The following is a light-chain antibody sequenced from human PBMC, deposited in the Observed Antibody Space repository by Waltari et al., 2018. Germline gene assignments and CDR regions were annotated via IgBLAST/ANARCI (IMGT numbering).Light chain of an antibody. J-gene: IGKJ5*01. CDR1: QSITMNF. CDR3: QHCSGSSIT. V-gene: IGKV3-20*01. Sequence: EFVLTQSPGTLSMSPGERAALSCRASQSITMNFLAWYQQKPGQAPRLLIYGVSNRATGIPDRFSGSGSETDFTLTISRLDPEDFAVYYCQHCSGSSITFGQGTRLEIK. CDR2: GVS.